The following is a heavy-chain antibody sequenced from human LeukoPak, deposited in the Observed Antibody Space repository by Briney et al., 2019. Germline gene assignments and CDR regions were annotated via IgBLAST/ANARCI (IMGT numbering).Heavy chain of an antibody. V-gene: IGHV1-18*01. CDR3: ARVLNTNMGASYLDY. CDR2: ISAYNGNT. D-gene: IGHD1-26*01. CDR1: GYTFTGYG. J-gene: IGHJ4*02. Sequence: ASVKVSCKASGYTFTGYGISWVRQAPGQGLEWMGWISAYNGNTNYAQKLQGRVTMTTDTSTSTAYMELRSLRSDDTAVYYCARVLNTNMGASYLDYWGQGTLVTVSS.